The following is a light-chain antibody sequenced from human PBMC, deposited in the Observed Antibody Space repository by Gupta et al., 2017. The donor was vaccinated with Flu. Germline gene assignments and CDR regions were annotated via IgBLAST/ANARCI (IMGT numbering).Light chain of an antibody. V-gene: IGKV3-20*01. CDR1: QSISSSY. CDR3: QRYDSSIFT. CDR2: GAS. J-gene: IGKJ3*01. Sequence: EIVLTQSPGTLSLSPGERVTLSCRASQSISSSYLAWYQQKPGQAPRLLIYGASSRATGIPDRVSGSGSGTDFTLTISRLEPEDFAMYYCQRYDSSIFTFGPGTKVDIK.